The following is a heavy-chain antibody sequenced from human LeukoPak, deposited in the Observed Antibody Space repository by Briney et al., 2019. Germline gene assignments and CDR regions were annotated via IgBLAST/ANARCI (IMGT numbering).Heavy chain of an antibody. CDR2: IYSGGST. J-gene: IGHJ4*02. CDR1: GFTVRSNY. CDR3: AKGRTEGGTLALDY. Sequence: GGSLRLSCAASGFTVRSNYMSWVRQAPGKGLEWVSVIYSGGSTYYADSVKGRFTISRDNSKNTLYLQVNSLRAEDTAVYYCAKGRTEGGTLALDYWGQGTLVTVSS. D-gene: IGHD6-19*01. V-gene: IGHV3-53*01.